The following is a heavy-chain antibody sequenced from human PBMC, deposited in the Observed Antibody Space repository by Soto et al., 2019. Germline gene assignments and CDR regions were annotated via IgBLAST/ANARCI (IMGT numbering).Heavy chain of an antibody. Sequence: QVQLQQWGAGLLKPSETLSLTCAVYGGSFSGYYWSWIRQPPGKGLEWIGEINHSGSTNYNPSLKSPVTISVDTSKNQFSLKLSSVTAADTAVYYCARGVYNTIFGVVSLDYWGQGTLVTVSS. D-gene: IGHD3-3*01. CDR1: GGSFSGYY. V-gene: IGHV4-34*01. CDR2: INHSGST. J-gene: IGHJ4*02. CDR3: ARGVYNTIFGVVSLDY.